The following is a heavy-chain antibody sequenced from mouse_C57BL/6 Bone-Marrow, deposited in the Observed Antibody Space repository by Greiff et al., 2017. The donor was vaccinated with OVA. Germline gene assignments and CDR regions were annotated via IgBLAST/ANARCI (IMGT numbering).Heavy chain of an antibody. Sequence: EVKLMESGGGLVKPGGSLKLSCAASGFTFSDYGMHWVRQAPEKGLEWVAYISSGSSTIYYADTVKGRFTISRDNAKNTLFLQMTSLRSEDTAMYYCARSLSEAYWGQGTLVTVSA. CDR2: ISSGSSTI. J-gene: IGHJ3*01. CDR3: ARSLSEAY. V-gene: IGHV5-17*01. CDR1: GFTFSDYG.